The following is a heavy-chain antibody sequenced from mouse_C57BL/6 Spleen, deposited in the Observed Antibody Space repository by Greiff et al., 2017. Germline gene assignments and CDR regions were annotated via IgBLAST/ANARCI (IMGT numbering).Heavy chain of an antibody. CDR2: IYPGDGDT. CDR3: ARDLPFDY. CDR1: GYAFSSSW. Sequence: QLQQSGPELVKPGASVKISCKASGYAFSSSWMNWVKQRPGKGLEWIGRIYPGDGDTNYNGKFKGKATLTADKSSSTAYMQLSSLTSEDSAVYFCARDLPFDYWGQGTTLTVSS. J-gene: IGHJ2*01. V-gene: IGHV1-82*01.